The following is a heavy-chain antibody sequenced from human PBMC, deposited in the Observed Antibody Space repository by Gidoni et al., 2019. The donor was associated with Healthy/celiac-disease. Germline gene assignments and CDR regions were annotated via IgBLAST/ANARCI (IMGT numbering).Heavy chain of an antibody. J-gene: IGHJ3*02. CDR2: IYYSGST. CDR1: GGSISSSSYY. CDR3: ARLGGIRGVTPFDI. V-gene: IGHV4-39*01. Sequence: QLQLQESGPGLVKPSEPLSLPCPVSGGSISSSSYYWGWIRQPPGKGLEWIGSIYYSGSTYYNPSLKSRVTISVDTSKNQFSLKLSSVTAADTAVYYCARLGGIRGVTPFDIWGQGTMVTVSS. D-gene: IGHD3-10*01.